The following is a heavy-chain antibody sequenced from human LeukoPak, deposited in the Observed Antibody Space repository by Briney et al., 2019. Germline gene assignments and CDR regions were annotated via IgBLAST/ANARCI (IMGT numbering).Heavy chain of an antibody. CDR2: INPNSGGT. CDR3: ATGSSGYYVPFDY. Sequence: ASVKVSCKASGYTFTGYYMHWVREAPGQGLEWMGWINPNSGGTNYAQKFQGRVTMTRDTSISTAYMELSRLRSDDTAVYYCATGSSGYYVPFDYWGQGTLVTVSS. V-gene: IGHV1-2*02. CDR1: GYTFTGYY. D-gene: IGHD3-22*01. J-gene: IGHJ4*02.